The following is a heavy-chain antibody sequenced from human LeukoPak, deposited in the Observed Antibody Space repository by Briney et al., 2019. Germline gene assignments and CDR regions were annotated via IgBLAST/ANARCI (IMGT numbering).Heavy chain of an antibody. V-gene: IGHV4-59*08. D-gene: IGHD6-19*01. CDR2: IYYSGST. CDR3: ARHRSSGWGFDY. J-gene: IGHJ4*02. CDR1: GPSINTYY. Sequence: PSATLSPTCTVSGPSINTYYWSWFRQPPGKGLEWIGYIYYSGSTNYNPSLKSRVTISVDTSKSQFSLKLSSVTAADTAVYYCARHRSSGWGFDYWGQGTLVTVSS.